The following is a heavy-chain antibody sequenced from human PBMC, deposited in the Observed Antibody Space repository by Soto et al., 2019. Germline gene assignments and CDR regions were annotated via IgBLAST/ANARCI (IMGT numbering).Heavy chain of an antibody. CDR2: INPNSGGT. Sequence: GASVKVSLKDSGYTFTGCCMHWVRQAPGQGLEWMGWINPNSGGTNYAQKFQGRVTMTRDTSISTAYMELSRLRSDDTAVYYCARVPWPGSCNGDSCCRRYEYGMDVWGEGTTVTVSS. D-gene: IGHD2-15*01. CDR3: ARVPWPGSCNGDSCCRRYEYGMDV. V-gene: IGHV1-2*02. CDR1: GYTFTGCC. J-gene: IGHJ6*04.